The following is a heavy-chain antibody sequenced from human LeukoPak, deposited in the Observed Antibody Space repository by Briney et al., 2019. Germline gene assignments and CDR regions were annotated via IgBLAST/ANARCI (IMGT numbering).Heavy chain of an antibody. D-gene: IGHD1-1*01. CDR3: AREVDYLLDRGAFDI. CDR2: INPNSGGA. CDR1: GYIFNNYG. J-gene: IGHJ3*02. Sequence: VASVKVSCKASGYIFNNYGITWVRQAPGQGLEWMGWINPNSGGANYAQKFQGRVTMTRDTSISTAYMELSRLRSDDTAVYYCAREVDYLLDRGAFDIWGQGTMVTVSS. V-gene: IGHV1-2*02.